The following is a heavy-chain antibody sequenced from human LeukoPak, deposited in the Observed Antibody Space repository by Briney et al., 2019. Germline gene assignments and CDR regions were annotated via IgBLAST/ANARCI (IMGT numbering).Heavy chain of an antibody. Sequence: ASVKVSCKACGYTFTSYGISWVRQPPGRGLEWMGWISAYNGNTNYAQNLQGRVTMTTDTSTSTAYMELRSLRSDDTAVYYCARDAEYYYDSSGYYYYYGMDVWGQGTTVTVSS. CDR3: ARDAEYYYDSSGYYYYYGMDV. CDR1: GYTFTSYG. J-gene: IGHJ6*02. V-gene: IGHV1-18*01. D-gene: IGHD3-22*01. CDR2: ISAYNGNT.